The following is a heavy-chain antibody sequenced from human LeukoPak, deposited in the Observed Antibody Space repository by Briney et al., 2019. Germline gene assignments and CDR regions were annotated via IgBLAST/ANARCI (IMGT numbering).Heavy chain of an antibody. J-gene: IGHJ4*02. D-gene: IGHD4-17*01. CDR3: ALLRTYYFDY. CDR2: IYSGGST. Sequence: HPGGSLRLSCAASGFTVSSNYMSWVRQAPGKGLEWVSVIYSGGSTYYADSVKGRFTISRDNSKNTLYLQMNSLRAEDTAVYYCALLRTYYFDYWGQGTLVTVSS. CDR1: GFTVSSNY. V-gene: IGHV3-53*01.